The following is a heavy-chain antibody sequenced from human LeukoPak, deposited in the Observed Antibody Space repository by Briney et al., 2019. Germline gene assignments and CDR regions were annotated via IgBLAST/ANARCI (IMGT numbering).Heavy chain of an antibody. CDR3: AGTMVRGVRAALNWYFDL. D-gene: IGHD3-10*01. CDR1: GGTFSSYA. CDR2: IIPILGIA. Sequence: SVKVSCKASGGTFSSYAISWVRQAPGQGLDWMGRIIPILGIANYAQKFQGRVTITADKSTSTAYMELSSLRSEDTAVYYCAGTMVRGVRAALNWYFDLWGRGTLVTVSS. V-gene: IGHV1-69*04. J-gene: IGHJ2*01.